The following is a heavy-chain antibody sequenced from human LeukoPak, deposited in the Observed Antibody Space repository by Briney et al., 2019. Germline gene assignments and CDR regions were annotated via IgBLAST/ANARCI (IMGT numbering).Heavy chain of an antibody. CDR1: GFTFSSYA. V-gene: IGHV3-23*01. CDR3: AKGMYYYGSGSRYFDY. D-gene: IGHD3-10*01. Sequence: GGSLRLSCAASGFTFSSYAMSWVRQAPGKGLEWVSAISGSGGSTYYADSVKGRFTISRDNSKNTLYLQMNSLRAEDTAVYYCAKGMYYYGSGSRYFDYWGQGTLVTVSS. J-gene: IGHJ4*02. CDR2: ISGSGGST.